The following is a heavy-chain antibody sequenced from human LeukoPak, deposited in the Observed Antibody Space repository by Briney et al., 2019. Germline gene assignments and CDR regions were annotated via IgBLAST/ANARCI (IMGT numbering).Heavy chain of an antibody. V-gene: IGHV4-4*09. CDR2: IYTTGST. Sequence: SETLSLTCTVSGGSLSTYYWSWIRQPPGKGLEWMGYIYTTGSTSYNPSLKSRVTISVDTSKRQFSLKLSSVTAADTAMYFCVRERYDFWSFELWGPGALVTVSS. D-gene: IGHD3-3*01. CDR3: VRERYDFWSFEL. CDR1: GGSLSTYY. J-gene: IGHJ4*02.